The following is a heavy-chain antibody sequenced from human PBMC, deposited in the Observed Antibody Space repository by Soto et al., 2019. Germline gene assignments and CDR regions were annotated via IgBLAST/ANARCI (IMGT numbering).Heavy chain of an antibody. J-gene: IGHJ4*02. V-gene: IGHV3-30-3*01. Sequence: QVQLVESGGGVVQPERSLILCCAPSGFTLSSYTMHWVRQAPGKGLEWVAVISYDGSKTYYADSVKGRFTISRDTSKTRLSLHMNSPSADDTALYNGGRETGYGSSWSHVDYWGQGTLVTVS. D-gene: IGHD6-13*01. CDR1: GFTLSSYT. CDR3: GRETGYGSSWSHVDY. CDR2: ISYDGSKT.